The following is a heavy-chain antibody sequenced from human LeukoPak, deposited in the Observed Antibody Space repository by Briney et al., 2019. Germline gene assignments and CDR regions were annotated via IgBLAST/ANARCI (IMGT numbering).Heavy chain of an antibody. CDR2: IYYSGGT. V-gene: IGHV4-59*08. D-gene: IGHD5-18*01. Sequence: PSETLSLTCTVSGGSISTSYWSWIWQPPRKGLEWIGYIYYSGGTNYNPSLKSRVTISVATSKNQFSLKLSSVTAADTAVYYCARHAYGTAMADIDYWGQGTLVTVSS. CDR3: ARHAYGTAMADIDY. CDR1: GGSISTSY. J-gene: IGHJ4*02.